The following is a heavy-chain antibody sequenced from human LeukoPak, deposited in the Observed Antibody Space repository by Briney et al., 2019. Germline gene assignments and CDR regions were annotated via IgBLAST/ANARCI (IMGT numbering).Heavy chain of an antibody. Sequence: PGGSLRLSCAASGFTFSSYSMNWVRQAPGQGLEWVSYISSSSSTIYYADSVKGRFTISRDNAKNSLYLQMNSLRAEDTAVYYCARGDWFDPWGQGTLVTVSS. CDR3: ARGDWFDP. J-gene: IGHJ5*02. V-gene: IGHV3-48*04. CDR2: ISSSSSTI. CDR1: GFTFSSYS.